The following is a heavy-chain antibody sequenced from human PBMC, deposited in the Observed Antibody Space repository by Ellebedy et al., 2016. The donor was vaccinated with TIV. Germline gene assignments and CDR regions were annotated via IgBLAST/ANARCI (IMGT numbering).Heavy chain of an antibody. CDR2: ISYDGSNK. Sequence: GGSLRLXCAASGFTFSSYWMSWVRQAPGKGLEWVAVISYDGSNKYYADSVKGRFTISRDNSKNTLYLQMNSLRAEDTAVYYCAKDLHSSSWYEVGYWGQGTLVTVPS. D-gene: IGHD6-13*01. V-gene: IGHV3-30*18. CDR1: GFTFSSYW. J-gene: IGHJ4*02. CDR3: AKDLHSSSWYEVGY.